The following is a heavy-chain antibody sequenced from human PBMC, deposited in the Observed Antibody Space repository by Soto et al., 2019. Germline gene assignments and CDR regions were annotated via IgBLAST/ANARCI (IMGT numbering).Heavy chain of an antibody. CDR2: IIPILGIA. J-gene: IGHJ6*02. D-gene: IGHD3-16*01. V-gene: IGHV1-69*02. CDR3: ARRKGDYYYGMDV. CDR1: GGTFSSYT. Sequence: QVQLVQSGAEVKKPGSSVKVSCKASGGTFSSYTISWVRQAPGQGLEWMGRIIPILGIANYAQKFQGRVTITADKSTSTAYMELSSLRSEDTAVYYCARRKGDYYYGMDVWGQGTTVTXXS.